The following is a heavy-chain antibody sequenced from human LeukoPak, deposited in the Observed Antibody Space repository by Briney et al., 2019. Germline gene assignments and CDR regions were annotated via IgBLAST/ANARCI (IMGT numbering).Heavy chain of an antibody. J-gene: IGHJ3*02. V-gene: IGHV4-4*07. CDR3: ARDGWDYERMRGAFDI. D-gene: IGHD3-16*01. CDR2: IYTSGST. CDR1: GGSISSYY. Sequence: SETLSLTCAVSGGSISSYYWSWIRQPAGKGLEWIGRIYTSGSTNYNPSLKSRVTMSVDTSKNQFSLKLSSVTAADMAVYYCARDGWDYERMRGAFDIWGQGTMVTVSS.